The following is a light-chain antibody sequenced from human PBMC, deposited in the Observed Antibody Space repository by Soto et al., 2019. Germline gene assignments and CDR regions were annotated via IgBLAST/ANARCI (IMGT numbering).Light chain of an antibody. V-gene: IGKV1-39*01. CDR1: QSISSY. CDR2: AAS. J-gene: IGKJ4*01. CDR3: QQSYSTPLT. Sequence: DIQMTQSPSSLSASVGDRVTITCRASQSISSYLNWYQQKPGKAPKLLIYAASSLQSGVPSRLRGSGSGTDFTLTISSLQPEEFANYYCQQSYSTPLTFGGGTKVEIK.